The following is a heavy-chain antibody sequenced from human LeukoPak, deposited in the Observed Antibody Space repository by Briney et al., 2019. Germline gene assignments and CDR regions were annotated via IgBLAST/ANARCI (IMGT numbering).Heavy chain of an antibody. J-gene: IGHJ2*01. CDR3: ARHEVPGYFDL. CDR1: GGSFSSYY. Sequence: SETLSLTCAVYGGSFSSYYWGWIRQPPGKGLEGIGSIYYSGSTYYNPSLKSRVTISVDTSKNQFSLKLSSVTAADTAVYYCARHEVPGYFDLWGRGTLVTVSS. CDR2: IYYSGST. V-gene: IGHV4-39*01.